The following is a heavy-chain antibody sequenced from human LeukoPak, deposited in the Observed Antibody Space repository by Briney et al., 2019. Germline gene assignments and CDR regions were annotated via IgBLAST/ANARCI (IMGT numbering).Heavy chain of an antibody. CDR3: AKEYAIFGVVMNAFDI. CDR1: GFTFSSYA. J-gene: IGHJ3*02. Sequence: GGSLRLSCAVSGFTFSSYAMSWVRQAQGKGREWDSAIRGSGGSTYYADTVKGRFTISRDNSKNTLYVQMNSLRAEDTAVYYCAKEYAIFGVVMNAFDIGGQGTMVTVSS. V-gene: IGHV3-23*01. D-gene: IGHD3-3*01. CDR2: IRGSGGST.